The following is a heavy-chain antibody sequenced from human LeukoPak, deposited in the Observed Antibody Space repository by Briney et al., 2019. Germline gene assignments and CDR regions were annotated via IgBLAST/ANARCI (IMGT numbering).Heavy chain of an antibody. J-gene: IGHJ4*02. CDR3: ARYGYGYGKPIDY. CDR1: GFTFSDYY. CDR2: ISDSSGNT. Sequence: GGPLRLSCAASGFTFSDYYMAWIRLAPGKGLECVSYISDSSGNTNYADSVKGLFTISRDNAKNSLYLQMNRLRVEDTAVYYCARYGYGYGKPIDYWGQGTLVTVSP. V-gene: IGHV3-11*03. D-gene: IGHD5-18*01.